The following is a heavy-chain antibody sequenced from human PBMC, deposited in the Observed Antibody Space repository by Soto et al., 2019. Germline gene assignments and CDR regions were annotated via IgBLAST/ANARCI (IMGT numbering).Heavy chain of an antibody. D-gene: IGHD1-26*01. CDR3: ANFYSGSYSTY. Sequence: EVQLVESGGGLVQPGGSLRLSCTASGFTLNYYWMHWVRQAPGKGLVWVSRINSDGSTTNYADSVKGRFTISRDNAKNSLYLEMNSLRAEDTAVYYCANFYSGSYSTYWCQGTLVTVAS. V-gene: IGHV3-74*01. CDR2: INSDGSTT. CDR1: GFTLNYYW. J-gene: IGHJ4*02.